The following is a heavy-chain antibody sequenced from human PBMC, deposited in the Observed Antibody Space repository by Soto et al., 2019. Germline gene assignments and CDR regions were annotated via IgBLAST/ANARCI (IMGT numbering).Heavy chain of an antibody. D-gene: IGHD3-9*01. J-gene: IGHJ4*02. CDR2: ISWDGGST. CDR3: AKATDWLPYDYYFDY. CDR1: GFTFDDYT. Sequence: EVQLVESGGVVVQPGGSLRLSCAASGFTFDDYTMHWVRQAPGKGLEWVSLISWDGGSTYYADSVKGRFTISRDNSKNSLYLQMNSLRTEDTALYYCAKATDWLPYDYYFDYWGQGTLVTVSS. V-gene: IGHV3-43*01.